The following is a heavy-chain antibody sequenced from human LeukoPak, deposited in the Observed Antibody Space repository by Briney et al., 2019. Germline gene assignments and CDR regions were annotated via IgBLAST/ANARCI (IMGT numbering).Heavy chain of an antibody. CDR2: IYENGRT. CDR3: ARDWELGH. CDR1: GGSIGNFF. D-gene: IGHD1-26*01. J-gene: IGHJ4*02. V-gene: IGHV4-59*01. Sequence: PSETLSLTCTVSGGSIGNFFWRWLRQSPGEGLEWIGFIYENGRTSYNPSLKSRVTISVDMSKNQFSLRLTSMTAADTAVYYCARDWELGHWGRGILVTVTS.